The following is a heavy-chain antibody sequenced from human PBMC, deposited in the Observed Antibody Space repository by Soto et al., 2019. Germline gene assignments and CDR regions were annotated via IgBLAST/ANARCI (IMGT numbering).Heavy chain of an antibody. CDR2: INSDGSST. CDR1: GFTFSSYW. Sequence: PGGSLRLSCAASGFTFSSYWMHWVRQAPGKGLVWVSHINSDGSSTTYADSVKGRFTISRDSSKNTVSLEMTSLRAEDTAVYYCAKGGRQWLVTSDFNYWGQGALVTVSS. J-gene: IGHJ4*02. CDR3: AKGGRQWLVTSDFNY. D-gene: IGHD6-19*01. V-gene: IGHV3-74*01.